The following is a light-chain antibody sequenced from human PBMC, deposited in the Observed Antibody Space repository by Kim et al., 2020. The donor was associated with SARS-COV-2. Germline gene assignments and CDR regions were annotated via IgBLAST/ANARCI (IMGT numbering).Light chain of an antibody. CDR2: ATS. CDR3: QKYNSAPWT. J-gene: IGKJ1*01. Sequence: ASVGDRVTSTCRASQDIANSLAWYQQKPGTVPKVLIYATSTLQSGVPSRFSGGGSGTEFTLTIGSLQTEDVATYYCQKYNSAPWTFGPGTKVEIK. V-gene: IGKV1-27*01. CDR1: QDIANS.